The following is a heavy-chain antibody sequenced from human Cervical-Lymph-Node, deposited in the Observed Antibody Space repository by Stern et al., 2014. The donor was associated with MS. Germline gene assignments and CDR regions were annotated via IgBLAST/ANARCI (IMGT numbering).Heavy chain of an antibody. Sequence: EDQLVESGGGLVTPGGSLRLSCAASGFTFSSYSINWVRQAPGKGLEWVSSIISSSSYIYYADSVKGRFTITRDNAKNSLYLQMDSLRAEDAAVYYCARDSLGMTSFDYWGQGTLVTVSS. CDR2: IISSSSYI. V-gene: IGHV3-21*01. D-gene: IGHD7-27*01. CDR3: ARDSLGMTSFDY. CDR1: GFTFSSYS. J-gene: IGHJ4*02.